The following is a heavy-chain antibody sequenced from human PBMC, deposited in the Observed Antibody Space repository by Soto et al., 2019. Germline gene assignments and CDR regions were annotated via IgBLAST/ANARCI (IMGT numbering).Heavy chain of an antibody. J-gene: IGHJ4*02. Sequence: QVQLQESGPGLVKPSETLSLTCTVSGGSVSSGSYYWSWIRQPPGKGLEWIGYIYYSGSTNYNPSLKSRVTISVDTSKNPFSLKLSSETAADTAVYYCARAGYYYGSGSTEWGQGTLVTVSS. CDR1: GGSVSSGSYY. CDR2: IYYSGST. CDR3: ARAGYYYGSGSTE. V-gene: IGHV4-61*01. D-gene: IGHD3-10*01.